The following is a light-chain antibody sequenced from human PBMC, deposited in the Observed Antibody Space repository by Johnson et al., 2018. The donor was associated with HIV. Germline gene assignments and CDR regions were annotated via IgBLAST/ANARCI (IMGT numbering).Light chain of an antibody. CDR2: DNN. V-gene: IGLV1-51*01. Sequence: QSVLTQPPSVSAAPGQKVTISCSGSNSNIWNNYVSWYQQLPGTAPKLLIYDNNKRPSGIPDRFSGSKSCTSATLGITGLQTGDEADYYCGTWDSSLSAYVFGTGTKVTVL. CDR3: GTWDSSLSAYV. CDR1: NSNIWNNY. J-gene: IGLJ1*01.